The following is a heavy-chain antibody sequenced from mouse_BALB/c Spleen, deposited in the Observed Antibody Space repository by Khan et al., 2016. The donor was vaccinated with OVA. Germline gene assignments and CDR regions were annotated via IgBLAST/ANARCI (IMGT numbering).Heavy chain of an antibody. Sequence: VQLQESGAELVRPGVSVKISCKGSGYTFTDFAIHWVKQSHAKSLEWIGVISTYYGDADYNQTFKGKATMTGDKSSSTAFMELSRLTPEDSADYFCVRGSGHSQFAYWGQGTLVTVSA. J-gene: IGHJ3*01. CDR1: GYTFTDFA. D-gene: IGHD1-3*01. V-gene: IGHV1S137*01. CDR2: ISTYYGDA. CDR3: VRGSGHSQFAY.